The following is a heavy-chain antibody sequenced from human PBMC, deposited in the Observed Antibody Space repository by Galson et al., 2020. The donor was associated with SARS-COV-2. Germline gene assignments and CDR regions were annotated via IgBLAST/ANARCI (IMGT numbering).Heavy chain of an antibody. V-gene: IGHV1-2*02. CDR1: GYTFTGYY. CDR3: ARAPPLWFEGRMGMDV. CDR2: INPNSGGT. D-gene: IGHD3-10*01. J-gene: IGHJ6*02. Sequence: GESLKISCKASGYTFTGYYMHWVRQAPGQGLEWMGWINPNSGGTNYAQKFQGRVTMTRDTSISTAYMELSRLRSDDTAVYYCARAPPLWFEGRMGMDVWGQGTTVTVSS.